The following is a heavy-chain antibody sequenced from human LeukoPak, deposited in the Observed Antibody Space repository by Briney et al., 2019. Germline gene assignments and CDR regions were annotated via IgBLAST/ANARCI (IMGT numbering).Heavy chain of an antibody. CDR1: GGSISSGDYY. CDR2: IYYSGST. CDR3: ASSLIVATILGFDY. J-gene: IGHJ4*02. V-gene: IGHV4-30-4*01. Sequence: SETLSLTCTVSGGSISSGDYYWSWIRQPPGKGLEWIGYIYYSGSTYYNPSLKSRVTISVDTSKNQFSLKLSSVTAADTAVYYCASSLIVATILGFDYWGQGTLVTVSS. D-gene: IGHD5-12*01.